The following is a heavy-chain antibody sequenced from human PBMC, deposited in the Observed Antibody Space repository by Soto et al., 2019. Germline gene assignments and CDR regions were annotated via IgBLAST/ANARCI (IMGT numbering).Heavy chain of an antibody. CDR2: INHSGST. CDR1: GGSFSGYY. Sequence: SETLSLTCAVYGGSFSGYYWSWIRQPPGKGLEWIGEINHSGSTNYNPSLKSRVTISVDTSKNQFSLKLSSVPAGDTAVYYCARKDFVVVPAAMSSPYYYYYMDVWGKGTTVTVSS. J-gene: IGHJ6*03. V-gene: IGHV4-34*01. CDR3: ARKDFVVVPAAMSSPYYYYYMDV. D-gene: IGHD2-2*01.